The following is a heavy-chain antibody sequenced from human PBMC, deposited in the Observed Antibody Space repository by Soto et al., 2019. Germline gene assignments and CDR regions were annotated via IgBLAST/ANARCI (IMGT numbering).Heavy chain of an antibody. Sequence: QVQLVESGGGVVQPGRSLRLSCAASGFTFSSYAMHWVRQAPGKGLEWVAVISYDGSNKYYADSVKGRFTISRDNSKNTLYLQMNSLRAEDTAVYYCARDRGAQWELDPWGQGTLVTVSS. D-gene: IGHD1-26*01. V-gene: IGHV3-30-3*01. CDR3: ARDRGAQWELDP. CDR2: ISYDGSNK. CDR1: GFTFSSYA. J-gene: IGHJ5*02.